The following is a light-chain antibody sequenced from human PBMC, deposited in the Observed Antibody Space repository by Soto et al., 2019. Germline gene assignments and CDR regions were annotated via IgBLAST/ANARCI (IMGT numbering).Light chain of an antibody. J-gene: IGKJ1*01. CDR2: GAS. V-gene: IGKV3-20*01. CDR3: QQYGDSPLT. Sequence: EIVMTHSQDTLSLSPCERATLSFSASQSVSSSYLAWYQQKPGQAPRLLIYGASTRVAGIPDRFSGSGSGTDFTLTISRLEPEDFAVYYCQQYGDSPLTFGQGTKVDIK. CDR1: QSVSSSY.